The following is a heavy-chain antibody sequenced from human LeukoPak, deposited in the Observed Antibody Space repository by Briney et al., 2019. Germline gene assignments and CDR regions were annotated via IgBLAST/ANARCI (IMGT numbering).Heavy chain of an antibody. Sequence: SETLSLTCTVSGGSISSYYWSWIRQPPGKGLEWIGEINHSGSTNYNPSLKSRVTISVDTSKNQFSLKLSSVTAADTAVYYCATKDGYWGQGTLVTVSS. V-gene: IGHV4-34*01. J-gene: IGHJ4*02. CDR1: GGSISSYY. CDR2: INHSGST. CDR3: ATKDGY.